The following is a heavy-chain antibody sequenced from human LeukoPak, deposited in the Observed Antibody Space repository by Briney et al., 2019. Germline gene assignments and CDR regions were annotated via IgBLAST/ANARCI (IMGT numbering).Heavy chain of an antibody. CDR2: IKEDGSDT. D-gene: IGHD2-15*01. Sequence: GGSLRLSCAASGFTFSTYWMDWVRQAPGKGLEWVASIKEDGSDTNYVGSVRGRFTVSRDNTKNSLYLQMNSLRADDTAVYYCASDRAYSQFDYWGQGTLVTVSS. CDR3: ASDRAYSQFDY. V-gene: IGHV3-7*01. J-gene: IGHJ4*02. CDR1: GFTFSTYW.